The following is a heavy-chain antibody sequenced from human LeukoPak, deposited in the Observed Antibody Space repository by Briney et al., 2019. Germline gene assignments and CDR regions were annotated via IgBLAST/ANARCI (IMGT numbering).Heavy chain of an antibody. J-gene: IGHJ4*02. CDR1: GGSISSGSYY. D-gene: IGHD4-17*01. Sequence: SETLSLTCTVSGGSISSGSYYWSWIRQPAGKGLEWIGRIYTSGSTNYNPSLKSRVTISVDTSKNQFSLKLSSVTAADTAMYYCASLYTYGDYDYWGQGTLVTVSS. V-gene: IGHV4-61*02. CDR3: ASLYTYGDYDY. CDR2: IYTSGST.